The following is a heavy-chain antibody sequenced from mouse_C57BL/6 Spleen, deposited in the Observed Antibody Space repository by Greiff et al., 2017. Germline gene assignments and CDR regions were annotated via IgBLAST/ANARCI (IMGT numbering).Heavy chain of an antibody. CDR3: ARSPFYYGRAMDY. Sequence: QVQLQPPGTELVKPGASVKLSCKASGYTFTSYWMHWVKQRPGQGLEWIGNINPSNGGTNYNEKFKSKATLTVDKSSSTANMQLSSLTSEDSAVYYCARSPFYYGRAMDYWGQGTSVTVSS. J-gene: IGHJ4*01. D-gene: IGHD1-1*01. V-gene: IGHV1-53*01. CDR1: GYTFTSYW. CDR2: INPSNGGT.